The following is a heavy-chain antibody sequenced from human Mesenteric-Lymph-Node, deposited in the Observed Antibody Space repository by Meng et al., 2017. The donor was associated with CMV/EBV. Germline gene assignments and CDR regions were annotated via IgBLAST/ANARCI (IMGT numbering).Heavy chain of an antibody. CDR1: GFTFSSYW. V-gene: IGHV3-74*01. J-gene: IGHJ4*02. D-gene: IGHD3-3*01. CDR3: GDLEAG. CDR2: IKNDGTFT. Sequence: GESLKISCAASGFTFSSYWMHWVRQAPGKGLVWVSSIKNDGTFTAYADSVKGRFTVSRDNAKNTVYLQMNSLTVEDAAVYYCGDLEAGWGQGTLVTVSS.